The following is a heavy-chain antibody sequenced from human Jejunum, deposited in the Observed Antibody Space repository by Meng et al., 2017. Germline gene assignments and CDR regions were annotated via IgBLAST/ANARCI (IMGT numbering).Heavy chain of an antibody. CDR3: ARDNWGSIDY. CDR2: NFDNGRT. CDR1: GGFASSGSYY. V-gene: IGHV4-61*01. J-gene: IGHJ4*02. Sequence: VTLQESGPGLVRPSETLSLTCTVSGGFASSGSYYWTWVRQSPGKGLEWIGYNFDNGRTNYNPSLKSRVTMSVDTSRNQFSLKLSSVTAADTAVYYCARDNWGSIDYWGQGVLVTVSS. D-gene: IGHD7-27*01.